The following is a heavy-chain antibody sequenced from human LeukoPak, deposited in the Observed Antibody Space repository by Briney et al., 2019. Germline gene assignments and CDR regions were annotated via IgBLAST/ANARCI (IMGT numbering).Heavy chain of an antibody. CDR1: GGSISSYY. Sequence: SETLSLTCTVSGGSISSYYWSWIRQPPGKGLEWIGYIYYSGSTSYNPSLKSRVTISVDTSKNQFSLKLSSVTAADTAVYYCARERAQLVFDYWGQGTLVTVSS. V-gene: IGHV4-59*12. CDR3: ARERAQLVFDY. D-gene: IGHD6-6*01. J-gene: IGHJ4*02. CDR2: IYYSGST.